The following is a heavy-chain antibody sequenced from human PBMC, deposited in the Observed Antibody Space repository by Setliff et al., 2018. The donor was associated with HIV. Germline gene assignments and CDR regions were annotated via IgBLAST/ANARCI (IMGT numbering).Heavy chain of an antibody. Sequence: PGGSLRLSCAASAFTFSNAWMNWVRQAPGKGLEWVGRIQSKIDGGTTDYAAPVKGRFTISRDDSKTTLYLQMNSLKTEDTAVYYCSTLVGANPYHDAFDVWGQGTKVTVSS. V-gene: IGHV3-15*07. CDR1: AFTFSNAW. CDR3: STLVGANPYHDAFDV. J-gene: IGHJ3*01. D-gene: IGHD1-26*01. CDR2: IQSKIDGGTT.